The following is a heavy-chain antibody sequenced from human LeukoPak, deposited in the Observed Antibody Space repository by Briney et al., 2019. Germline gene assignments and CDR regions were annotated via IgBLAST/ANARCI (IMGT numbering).Heavy chain of an antibody. Sequence: PSETLSLTCTVSGGSISNYYWSWFRQPPGKGLEWIGYIYYSWSTNYNPSLKSRVTISVDTSKNQFSLKVTSVTAADTAMFYCAREAYGSGSYYDIWGQGTMVTVSS. CDR1: GGSISNYY. CDR2: IYYSWST. J-gene: IGHJ3*02. V-gene: IGHV4-59*01. D-gene: IGHD3-10*01. CDR3: AREAYGSGSYYDI.